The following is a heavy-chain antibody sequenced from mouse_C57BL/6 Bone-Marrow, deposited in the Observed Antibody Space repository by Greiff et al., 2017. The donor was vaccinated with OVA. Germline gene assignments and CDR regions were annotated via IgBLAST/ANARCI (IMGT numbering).Heavy chain of an antibody. Sequence: QVHVKQSGPELVRPGTSVKISCKASGYTFTNSWIGWAKQRPGHGLEWIGHIYPGGGYTNYNEKFKGKATLTADKSSSTAYMHFSSLTSEDSAFYDDAGDGGGNGGNWYFDVWGTGTTVTVSS. J-gene: IGHJ1*03. D-gene: IGHD1-1*01. CDR2: IYPGGGYT. V-gene: IGHV1-63*01. CDR3: AGDGGGNGGNWYFDV. CDR1: GYTFTNSW.